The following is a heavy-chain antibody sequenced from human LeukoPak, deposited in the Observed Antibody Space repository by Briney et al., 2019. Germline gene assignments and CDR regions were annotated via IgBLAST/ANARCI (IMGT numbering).Heavy chain of an antibody. CDR1: GGSFSGYY. CDR3: ARVSRYSSSWYFWFDP. Sequence: SETLSLTCAVYGGSFSGYYWSWIRQPPGKGLEWIGEINHSGSTNCNPSLKSRVTISVDTSKNQFSLKLGSVTAADTAVYYCARVSRYSSSWYFWFDPWGQGTLVTVSS. V-gene: IGHV4-34*01. J-gene: IGHJ5*02. D-gene: IGHD6-13*01. CDR2: INHSGST.